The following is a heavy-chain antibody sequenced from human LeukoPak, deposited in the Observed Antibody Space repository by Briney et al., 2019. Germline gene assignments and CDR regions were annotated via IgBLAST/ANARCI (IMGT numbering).Heavy chain of an antibody. CDR1: GGSISSSSYY. CDR2: IYYSGST. J-gene: IGHJ4*02. V-gene: IGHV4-39*01. Sequence: PSETLSLTCTVSGGSISSSSYYWGWIRQPPGKGLEWIGSIYYSGSTYYNPSLKSRVTISVDTSKNQFSLKLSSVTAADTAVYYCARMSAVADISDWGQGTLVTVSS. D-gene: IGHD6-19*01. CDR3: ARMSAVADISD.